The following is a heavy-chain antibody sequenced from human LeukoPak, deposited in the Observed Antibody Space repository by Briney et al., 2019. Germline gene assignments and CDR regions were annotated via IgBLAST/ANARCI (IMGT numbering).Heavy chain of an antibody. V-gene: IGHV4-39*01. CDR2: IYSSGST. D-gene: IGHD3-22*01. CDR3: ARGGGYYDSSGYIIRTTFDY. CDR1: GGSISSSSYY. Sequence: PSETLSLTCTVSGGSISSSSYYWGWIRQPPGKGLEWIGSIYSSGSTYYNPSLKSRVTISVDTSKNQFSLKLSSVTAADTAVFYCARGGGYYDSSGYIIRTTFDYRGQGTLVTVSS. J-gene: IGHJ4*02.